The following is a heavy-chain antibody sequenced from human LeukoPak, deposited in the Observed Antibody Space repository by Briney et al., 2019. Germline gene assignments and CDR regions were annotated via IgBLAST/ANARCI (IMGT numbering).Heavy chain of an antibody. V-gene: IGHV3-23*01. CDR2: IRGSGTFT. Sequence: GGSLRLSCAVSGFSFSNYAMSWVRQAPGKGLEWVAGIRGSGTFTYYLDSVRGRFSISRDNSKNTLYLQMNSLRAEDTAVYYCAKDLGSSSAERYFDYWGQGTLVTVSS. CDR1: GFSFSNYA. CDR3: AKDLGSSSAERYFDY. J-gene: IGHJ4*02. D-gene: IGHD6-6*01.